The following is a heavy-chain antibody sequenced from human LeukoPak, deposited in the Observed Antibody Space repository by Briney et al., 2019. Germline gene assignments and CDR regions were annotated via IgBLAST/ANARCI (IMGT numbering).Heavy chain of an antibody. CDR1: GFNFSWHW. Sequence: GGSLRLSCAASGFNFSWHWMSWVRQAPGKGLEWVGRTRNKANSYTTEYAASVKGRFTISRDDSRNSLYLQMNSLKTEDTAVYYCARVPLDGQKAFDIWGQGTMVAVSS. CDR3: ARVPLDGQKAFDI. V-gene: IGHV3-72*01. D-gene: IGHD2-2*03. J-gene: IGHJ3*02. CDR2: TRNKANSYTT.